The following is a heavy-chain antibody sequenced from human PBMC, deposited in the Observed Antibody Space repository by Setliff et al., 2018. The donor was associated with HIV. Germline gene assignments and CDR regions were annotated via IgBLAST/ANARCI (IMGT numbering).Heavy chain of an antibody. CDR2: IYWDDDK. CDR3: ARNLLQWHYDF. J-gene: IGHJ4*02. D-gene: IGHD6-19*01. CDR1: GFSLTNGGG. V-gene: IGHV2-5*02. Sequence: GSGPTLVNPTQTLTLTCTFSGFSLTNGGGVGWIRQPPGKALEWLAVIYWDDDKRYSPSLANRLTITKDTSKNQVVLTMTNMDPVDAGTYYCARNLLQWHYDFWGPGTLVTVSS.